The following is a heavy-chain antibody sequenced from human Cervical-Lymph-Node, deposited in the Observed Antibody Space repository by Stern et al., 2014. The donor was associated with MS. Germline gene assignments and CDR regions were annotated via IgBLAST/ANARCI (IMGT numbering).Heavy chain of an antibody. CDR2: ILSNDEK. CDR3: ARLGTVTSSFDY. V-gene: IGHV2-26*01. D-gene: IGHD4-17*01. Sequence: QVTLRESGPVLVKPTETLTLTCTVSGFSLSNARMGVSWIRQPPGKALEWLAHILSNDEKSYSTSLKSRLTISKDTSKSQVVLTMTNMDPVDTATYYCARLGTVTSSFDYWGQGTLVTVSS. J-gene: IGHJ4*02. CDR1: GFSLSNARMG.